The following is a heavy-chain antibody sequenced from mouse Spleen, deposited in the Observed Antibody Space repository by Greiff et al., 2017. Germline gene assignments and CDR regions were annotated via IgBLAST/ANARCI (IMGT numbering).Heavy chain of an antibody. CDR1: GFTFSSYY. J-gene: IGHJ3*01. CDR3: ARDRDDYAWFAY. V-gene: IGHV5-6-4*01. Sequence: DVKLVESGGGLVKLGGSLKLSCAASGFTFSSYYMSWVRQTPEKRLEWVATISSGGGSTYYPDSVKGRFTISRDNAKNTLYLQMSSLNSEDTAVYYCARDRDDYAWFAYWGQGTLVTVSA. D-gene: IGHD2-4*01. CDR2: ISSGGGST.